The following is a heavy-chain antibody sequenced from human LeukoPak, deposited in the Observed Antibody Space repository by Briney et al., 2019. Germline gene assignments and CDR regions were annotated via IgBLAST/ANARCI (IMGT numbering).Heavy chain of an antibody. D-gene: IGHD3-10*01. Sequence: GSSVKVSCKASGGTFSSYAISWVRQAPGQGLEWMGGIIPIFGTANYAQKFQGRLTMTKDPSTDTAYMDLTSLTSEDTAVYYCGRGFSIDYWGQGTLVTVSS. CDR3: GRGFSIDY. V-gene: IGHV1-69*05. CDR1: GGTFSSYA. CDR2: IIPIFGTA. J-gene: IGHJ4*02.